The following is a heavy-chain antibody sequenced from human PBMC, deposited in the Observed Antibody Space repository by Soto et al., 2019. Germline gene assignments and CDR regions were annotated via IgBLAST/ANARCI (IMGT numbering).Heavy chain of an antibody. J-gene: IGHJ3*02. CDR3: ARGNYCSSTSCYLDAFDI. V-gene: IGHV1-8*01. Sequence: QVHLVQSGAEVKKPGASVKVSCKASGYTFTSYDINWVRQATGQGLEWMGWMNPNSGNTGYAQKFQGRVTMTRNTSISTAYMELSSLRSEDTAVYYCARGNYCSSTSCYLDAFDIWGQGTMVTVSS. CDR1: GYTFTSYD. CDR2: MNPNSGNT. D-gene: IGHD2-2*01.